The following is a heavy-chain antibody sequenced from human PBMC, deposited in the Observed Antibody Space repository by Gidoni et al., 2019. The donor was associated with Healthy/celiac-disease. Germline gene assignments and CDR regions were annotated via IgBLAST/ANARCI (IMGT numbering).Heavy chain of an antibody. V-gene: IGHV3-7*01. Sequence: EVQLVESGGGLVQPGGSLRLSCAASGFTFSSYWMSWVRQATGKGLEWVANIKQDGSEKYYVDSVKGRFTISRDNAKNSLYLQMNSLRAEDTAVYYCAREFYGDYPSGYYFDYWGQGTLVTVSS. D-gene: IGHD4-17*01. J-gene: IGHJ4*02. CDR3: AREFYGDYPSGYYFDY. CDR2: IKQDGSEK. CDR1: GFTFSSYW.